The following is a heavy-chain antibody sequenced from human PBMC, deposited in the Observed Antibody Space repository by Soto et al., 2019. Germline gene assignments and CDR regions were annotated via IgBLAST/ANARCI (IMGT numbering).Heavy chain of an antibody. CDR2: INEDATTI. CDR1: GFTFSTYW. D-gene: IGHD5-18*01. J-gene: IGHJ4*02. V-gene: IGHV3-74*01. CDR3: ASLDTARTQIAGY. Sequence: PGGSLRLSCAASGFTFSTYWMHWVRQAPGEGLVRVSRINEDATTIDYADSVRGRFTISRDSAKNPMYLQMNSLTVEDTAIYYYASLDTARTQIAGYWGQGIEVTVSS.